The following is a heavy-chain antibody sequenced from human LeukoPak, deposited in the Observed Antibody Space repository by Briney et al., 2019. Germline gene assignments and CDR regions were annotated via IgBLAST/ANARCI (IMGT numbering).Heavy chain of an antibody. D-gene: IGHD1-26*01. CDR1: GYTFTSYA. CDR3: ARGPPSGSYYFDY. CDR2: INAGNGNT. V-gene: IGHV1-3*03. Sequence: ASVKVSCKASGYTFTSYAMHWVRQAPGQRLEWMGWINAGNGNTKYSQEFQGRVTITRDTSASTAYMELSSLRSEDMAVYYCARGPPSGSYYFDYWGQGTLVTVSS. J-gene: IGHJ4*02.